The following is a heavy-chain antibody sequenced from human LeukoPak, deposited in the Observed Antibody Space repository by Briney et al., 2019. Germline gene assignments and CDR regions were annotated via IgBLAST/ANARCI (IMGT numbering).Heavy chain of an antibody. V-gene: IGHV1-2*02. CDR2: INPNSGGT. CDR1: GYTFTGYY. Sequence: ASVKVSCKASGYTFTGYYMHWVRQAPGQGLEWMGWINPNSGGTNYAQKFQGRVTMTRDTSISTAYMELSRLRPDDTAVYYCARLIVPAAMGRGMGVFDYWGQGTLVTVSS. CDR3: ARLIVPAAMGRGMGVFDY. D-gene: IGHD2-2*01. J-gene: IGHJ4*02.